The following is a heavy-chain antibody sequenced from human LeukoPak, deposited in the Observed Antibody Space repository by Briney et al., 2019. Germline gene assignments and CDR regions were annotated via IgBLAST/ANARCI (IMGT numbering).Heavy chain of an antibody. CDR3: ARDVDPGYSGFYYFDY. V-gene: IGHV4-61*02. Sequence: SETLSLTCTVSGGSISSGSYYWSWIRQPAGKGLEWIGRIYTSGSTNYNPSLKSRVTISVDTSKNQFSLKLSSVTAADTAVYYCARDVDPGYSGFYYFDYWGQGTLVTVSS. D-gene: IGHD5-12*01. CDR1: GGSISSGSYY. CDR2: IYTSGST. J-gene: IGHJ4*02.